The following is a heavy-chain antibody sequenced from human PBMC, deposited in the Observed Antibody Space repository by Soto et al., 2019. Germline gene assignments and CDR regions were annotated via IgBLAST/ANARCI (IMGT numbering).Heavy chain of an antibody. CDR3: ATNYAYAEGYYWYGMDV. J-gene: IGHJ6*02. CDR1: GFTFSRYW. Sequence: EVQLVESGGGLVLPGGSLRLSCAASGFTFSRYWMHWVRQAPGKGLVWVSRINSYGSSTHYADSVKGRFTISRDNAKNTLFPQMNSLRAEDTAGYYCATNYAYAEGYYWYGMDVWCQGTTVTVPS. V-gene: IGHV3-74*01. D-gene: IGHD3-16*01. CDR2: INSYGSST.